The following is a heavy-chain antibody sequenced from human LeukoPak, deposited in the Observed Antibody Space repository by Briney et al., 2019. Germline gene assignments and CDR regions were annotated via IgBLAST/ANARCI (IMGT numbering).Heavy chain of an antibody. CDR2: INPNSGGT. Sequence: GASVKVSCKASGYTFTGYYMHWVRQAPGQGLEWMGWINPNSGGTNYAQKFQGRVTMTRDTSISTAYMELSRLRSDDTAVYYCARGWYDFWSGTDYWGQGTLVTVSS. CDR1: GYTFTGYY. V-gene: IGHV1-2*02. D-gene: IGHD3-3*01. J-gene: IGHJ4*02. CDR3: ARGWYDFWSGTDY.